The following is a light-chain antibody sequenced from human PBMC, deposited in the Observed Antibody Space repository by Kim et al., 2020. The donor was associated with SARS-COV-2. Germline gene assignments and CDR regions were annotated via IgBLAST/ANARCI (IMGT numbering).Light chain of an antibody. CDR2: RNN. CDR3: AVWDDSLSAWV. J-gene: IGLJ3*02. V-gene: IGLV1-47*01. CDR1: SSTIGRNY. Sequence: ELTQPPSASGTPGQRVTISCSGSSSTIGRNYLYWYQQLPGTAPKLLIYRNNQRPSGVPDRFSGSKSDTSASLVISGLQSEDEADYYCAVWDDSLSAWVFGGGTRLTVL.